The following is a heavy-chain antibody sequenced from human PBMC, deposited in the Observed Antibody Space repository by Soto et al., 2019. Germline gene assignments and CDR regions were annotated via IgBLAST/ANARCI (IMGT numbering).Heavy chain of an antibody. CDR3: ARRSNYGGTNIDY. J-gene: IGHJ4*02. D-gene: IGHD4-4*01. CDR1: GGSFSGYY. Sequence: ASETLSLTCAVYGGSFSGYYWSWIRQPPGKGLEWIGEINHSGSTNYNPSLKSRVTISVDTSKNQFSLKLSSVTAADTAVYYCARRSNYGGTNIDYWGQGTLVTVSS. CDR2: INHSGST. V-gene: IGHV4-34*01.